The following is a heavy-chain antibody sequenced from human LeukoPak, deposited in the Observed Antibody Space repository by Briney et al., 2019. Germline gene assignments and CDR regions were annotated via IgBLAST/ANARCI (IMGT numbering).Heavy chain of an antibody. D-gene: IGHD2-2*01. CDR2: ISAYNGNT. CDR1: GYTFTSYG. V-gene: IGHV1-18*01. J-gene: IGHJ5*02. Sequence: GASVKVSCKASGYTFTSYGISWVRQAPGQGLEWMGWISAYNGNTNYAQKLQGRVTMTTDTSTSTAYMELRSLRSDDTAVYYCARVYYVVPAAQLTPSPSSWFDPWGQGTLVTVSS. CDR3: ARVYYVVPAAQLTPSPSSWFDP.